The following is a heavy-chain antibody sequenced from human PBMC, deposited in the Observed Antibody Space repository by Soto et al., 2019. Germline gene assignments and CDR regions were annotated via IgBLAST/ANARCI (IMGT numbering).Heavy chain of an antibody. D-gene: IGHD2-21*02. Sequence: SVKVSCKASGGTFSSYAISWVRQAPGQGLEWMGGIIPIFGTANYAQKFQGRVTITADESTSTAYMELSSLRSEDTAVYYCARDRVVVTANWFDPWGQGTLVTVSS. V-gene: IGHV1-69*13. CDR3: ARDRVVVTANWFDP. J-gene: IGHJ5*02. CDR2: IIPIFGTA. CDR1: GGTFSSYA.